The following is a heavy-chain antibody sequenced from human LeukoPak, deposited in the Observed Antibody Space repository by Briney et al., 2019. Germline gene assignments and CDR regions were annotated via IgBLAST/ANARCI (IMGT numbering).Heavy chain of an antibody. V-gene: IGHV4-61*02. J-gene: IGHJ6*03. Sequence: SQTLSLTCTVSGGSISSGSYYWSWIRQPAGKGLEWIGRIYTSGSTNYNPSLKSRVTILVDTSKNQFSLKLSSVTAADTAVYYCARTPYDFWSGYLLYYMDVWGKGTTVTVSS. CDR1: GGSISSGSYY. D-gene: IGHD3-3*01. CDR3: ARTPYDFWSGYLLYYMDV. CDR2: IYTSGST.